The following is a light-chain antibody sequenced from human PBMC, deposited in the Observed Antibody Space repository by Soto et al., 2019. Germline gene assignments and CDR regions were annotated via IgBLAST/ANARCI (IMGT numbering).Light chain of an antibody. CDR1: SGDVGAYNY. CDR2: EVN. CDR3: SSYTSSSTPYV. J-gene: IGLJ1*01. Sequence: QSALTQPASVSGSPGQSITISCTGTSGDVGAYNYVAWYQHHPGKAPKLLISEVNNRPSGVSYRFSGSKSGNTASLTISGLQAEDEADYFCSSYTSSSTPYVFGTGTKVTVL. V-gene: IGLV2-14*01.